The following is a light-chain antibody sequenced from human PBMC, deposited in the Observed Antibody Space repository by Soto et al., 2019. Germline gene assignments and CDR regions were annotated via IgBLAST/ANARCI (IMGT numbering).Light chain of an antibody. V-gene: IGKV3-11*01. Sequence: EIVLTQSPGTLSLSPGDRVTLSCRASQSVSSNYLAWYQQKPGQAPRLLIYDASNRATGIPARFSGSGSGTDFTLTISSLEPEDSAIYYCQQRNIWPPVTFGQGTRLENK. CDR2: DAS. CDR1: QSVSSNY. J-gene: IGKJ5*01. CDR3: QQRNIWPPVT.